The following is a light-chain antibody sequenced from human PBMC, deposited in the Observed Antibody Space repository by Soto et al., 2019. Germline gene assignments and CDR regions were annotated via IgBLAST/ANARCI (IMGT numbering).Light chain of an antibody. Sequence: EIVLTQSPATLSLSPGERATLSCRASQSVGSYLAWYQQKPGQAPRLLIYDASNRATGIPARFSGSGSGTDFTLTISNLEPEDFAVYYCHQRSNWPITFGQGTRLEIK. CDR1: QSVGSY. CDR3: HQRSNWPIT. CDR2: DAS. V-gene: IGKV3-11*01. J-gene: IGKJ5*01.